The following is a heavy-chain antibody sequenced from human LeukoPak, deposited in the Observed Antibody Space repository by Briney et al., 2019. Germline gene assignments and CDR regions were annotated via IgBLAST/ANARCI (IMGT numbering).Heavy chain of an antibody. V-gene: IGHV3-74*01. J-gene: IGHJ4*02. CDR3: ARGSPSRGYTVLFDD. CDR2: INSDGSST. Sequence: GGSLRLSCVVSGLTFSNYWMHWVRQAPGKGLVWVSRINSDGSSTNYADSVKGRLNISRDNAKNTLYLQMNSLRAEDTAVYFCARGSPSRGYTVLFDDWGQGTLVTVSS. D-gene: IGHD5/OR15-5a*01. CDR1: GLTFSNYW.